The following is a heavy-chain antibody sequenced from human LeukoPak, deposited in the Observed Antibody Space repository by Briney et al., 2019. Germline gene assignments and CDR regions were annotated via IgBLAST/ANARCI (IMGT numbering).Heavy chain of an antibody. V-gene: IGHV4-4*07. Sequence: SETLSLTCDVSGGSLGNLYWGWIRQSAGKGLEWIGHFYRDGNTYYNPSLKSRVIMSVDTSKNQISLRLTSVTAADTAVYYCVRRCTVENFFDVWGQGKMVTVSS. CDR2: FYRDGNT. CDR3: VRRCTVENFFDV. CDR1: GGSLGNLY. J-gene: IGHJ3*01. D-gene: IGHD1-1*01.